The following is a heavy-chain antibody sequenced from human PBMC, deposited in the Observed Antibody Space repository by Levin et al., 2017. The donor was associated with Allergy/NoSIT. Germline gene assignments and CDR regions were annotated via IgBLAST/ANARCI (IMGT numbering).Heavy chain of an antibody. CDR3: ARVRITIFGVVITAFDY. D-gene: IGHD3-3*01. Sequence: GESLKISCKASGYTFTGYYMHWVRQAPGQGLEWMGWINPNSGGTNYAQKFQGRVTMTRDTSISTAYMELSRLRSDDTAVYYCARVRITIFGVVITAFDYWGQGTLVTVSS. CDR1: GYTFTGYY. CDR2: INPNSGGT. V-gene: IGHV1-2*02. J-gene: IGHJ4*02.